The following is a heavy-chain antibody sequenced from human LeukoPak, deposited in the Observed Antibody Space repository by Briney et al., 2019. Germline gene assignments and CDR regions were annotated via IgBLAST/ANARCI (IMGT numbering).Heavy chain of an antibody. Sequence: GGSLRLSCAASGFTFSDYYMRWIRQAPGKGLEWVAYITSSSSTNYADSVKGRFTISRDNAKNSLCLQMNSLRDEDTAVYYCARENIVVVTAIRDAFDIWGQGTMVTVSS. J-gene: IGHJ3*02. V-gene: IGHV3-11*06. CDR1: GFTFSDYY. CDR3: ARENIVVVTAIRDAFDI. D-gene: IGHD2-21*02. CDR2: ITSSSST.